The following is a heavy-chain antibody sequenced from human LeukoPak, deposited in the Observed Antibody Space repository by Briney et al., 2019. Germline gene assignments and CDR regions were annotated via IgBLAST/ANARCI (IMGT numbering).Heavy chain of an antibody. V-gene: IGHV3-21*01. D-gene: IGHD1-26*01. CDR2: ISSSSSYV. CDR1: GFTFSSYS. Sequence: GGSLRLSCAASGFTFSSYSMNWVRQAPGKGLEWVSSISSSSSYVYYADSVKGRFTISRDNAKNSLYLQMNSLRAEDTAVYYCARDLGIVGAPFDYWGQGTLVTVSS. CDR3: ARDLGIVGAPFDY. J-gene: IGHJ4*02.